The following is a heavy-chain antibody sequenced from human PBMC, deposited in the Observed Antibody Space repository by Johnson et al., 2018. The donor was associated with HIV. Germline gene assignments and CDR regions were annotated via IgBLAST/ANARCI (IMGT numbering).Heavy chain of an antibody. Sequence: QVQLVESGGGLIQPGRSLRLSCAASGFSFSSYGIHWVRQAPGQGLEWVAYISYHVGNRYYADSVKGRFTISRDNSKNTLYLQMNSLRAEDTAVYYCAKEGRELLGGTFDIWGQGTMVTVSS. V-gene: IGHV3-30*18. D-gene: IGHD1-26*01. CDR2: ISYHVGNR. J-gene: IGHJ3*02. CDR3: AKEGRELLGGTFDI. CDR1: GFSFSSYG.